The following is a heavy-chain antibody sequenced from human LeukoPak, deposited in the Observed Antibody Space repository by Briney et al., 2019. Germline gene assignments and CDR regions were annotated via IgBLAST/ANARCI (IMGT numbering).Heavy chain of an antibody. D-gene: IGHD6-13*01. J-gene: IGHJ5*02. CDR2: INPNSGGT. V-gene: IGHV1-2*02. CDR1: GYTFTGYY. CDR3: GRDPTSHSSWYPDNWFDP. Sequence: ASVKVSCKASGYTFTGYYMHWVRQAPGQGLEWMGWINPNSGGTNYAQKFQGRVTMTRDTSISTAYMELSRLRSDDTAVYYCGRDPTSHSSWYPDNWFDPWGQGTLVTVSS.